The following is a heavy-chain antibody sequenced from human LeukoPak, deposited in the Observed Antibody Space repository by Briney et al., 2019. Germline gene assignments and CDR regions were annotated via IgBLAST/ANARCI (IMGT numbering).Heavy chain of an antibody. J-gene: IGHJ5*02. Sequence: GESLKISCKGSGYSFTSYWISWVRQMPGKGLEWMGRIDPRDSYTNYSPSFQGHVTISADKSISTAYLQWSSLKASDTAMYYCARQVGVAAAGTRSNWFDPWGQGTLVTVSS. D-gene: IGHD6-13*01. CDR1: GYSFTSYW. CDR3: ARQVGVAAAGTRSNWFDP. V-gene: IGHV5-10-1*01. CDR2: IDPRDSYT.